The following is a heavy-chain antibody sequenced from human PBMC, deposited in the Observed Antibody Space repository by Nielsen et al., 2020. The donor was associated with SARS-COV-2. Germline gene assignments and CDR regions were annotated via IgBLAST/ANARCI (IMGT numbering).Heavy chain of an antibody. D-gene: IGHD6-6*01. CDR1: GFTFDDYA. CDR3: ARDIGITSSGDKRDY. V-gene: IGHV3-9*01. CDR2: ISWNSGSI. Sequence: GGSLRLSCAAAGFTFDDYAMHWVRQAPGKGLEWVSGISWNSGSIGYADSVKGRFTISRDNSKNTLYLQMNSLRADDTAVYYCARDIGITSSGDKRDYWGQGTLVTVSS. J-gene: IGHJ4*02.